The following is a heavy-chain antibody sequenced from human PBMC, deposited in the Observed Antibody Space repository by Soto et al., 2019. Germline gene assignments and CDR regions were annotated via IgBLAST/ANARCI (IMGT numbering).Heavy chain of an antibody. CDR3: ARERSYGMDV. J-gene: IGHJ6*02. CDR2: MNPNSGNT. V-gene: IGHV1-8*01. CDR1: GYTFTSYD. Sequence: QVQLVQSGAEVKKPGASVKVSCKASGYTFTSYDINWVRQATGPGLEWMGWMNPNSGNTVYAQKFQGRVTMTRNTSVRTAYMELSSRRSEDTAVYYCARERSYGMDVWGQGTTVTVSS. D-gene: IGHD3-16*01.